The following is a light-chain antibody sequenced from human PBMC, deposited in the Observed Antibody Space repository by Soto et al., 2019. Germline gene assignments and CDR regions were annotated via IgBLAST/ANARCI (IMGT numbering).Light chain of an antibody. CDR2: AAS. CDR3: QKYDSAPLT. CDR1: QGIINN. J-gene: IGKJ4*01. V-gene: IGKV1-27*01. Sequence: DIQMTQSPSSLSASVGDRVTITCRASQGIINNLAWYQQRPGKVPKLLIYAASTLQSGVPSRFSGSGSGTDFTLTISSLQPEDVATYYFQKYDSAPLTFGGGTKVEIK.